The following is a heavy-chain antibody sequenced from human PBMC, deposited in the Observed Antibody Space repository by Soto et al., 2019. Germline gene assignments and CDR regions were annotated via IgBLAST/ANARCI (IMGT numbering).Heavy chain of an antibody. V-gene: IGHV3-30*02. J-gene: IGHJ4*02. CDR1: GFTFSSYG. Sequence: AGGSLRLSCAASGFTFSSYGMHWVRQAPGKGLEWVAVIWYDGSNKYYADSVKGRFTISRDNSKNTLYLQMNSLRAEDTAVYYCAKDRFSSGWYGGFDYWGQGTLVTVSS. CDR2: IWYDGSNK. D-gene: IGHD6-19*01. CDR3: AKDRFSSGWYGGFDY.